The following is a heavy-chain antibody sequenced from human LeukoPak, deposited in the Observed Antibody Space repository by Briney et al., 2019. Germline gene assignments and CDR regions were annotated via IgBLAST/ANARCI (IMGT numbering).Heavy chain of an antibody. J-gene: IGHJ4*02. Sequence: GGSLRLSRAASGFTFDDYAMHWVRQAPGKGLEWVSGISWNSGSIGYADSVKGRFTISRDNAKNSLYLQMNSLRAEDTALYYCAKVAGTTPKLMYYFDYWGQGTLVTVSS. CDR1: GFTFDDYA. CDR2: ISWNSGSI. CDR3: AKVAGTTPKLMYYFDY. D-gene: IGHD1-7*01. V-gene: IGHV3-9*01.